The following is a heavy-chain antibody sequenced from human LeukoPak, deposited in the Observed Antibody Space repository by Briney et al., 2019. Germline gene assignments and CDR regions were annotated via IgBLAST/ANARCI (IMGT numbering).Heavy chain of an antibody. D-gene: IGHD3-10*01. CDR3: ARETMVRGVLNWFDP. J-gene: IGHJ5*02. CDR2: ISSSSSYI. CDR1: GFTFSSYS. Sequence: GGSLSLSCAASGFTFSSYSMNWVRQAPGKGLEWVSSISSSSSYIYYADSVKGRFTISRDNAKNSLYLQMNSLRAEDTAVYYCARETMVRGVLNWFDPWGQGTLVTVSS. V-gene: IGHV3-21*01.